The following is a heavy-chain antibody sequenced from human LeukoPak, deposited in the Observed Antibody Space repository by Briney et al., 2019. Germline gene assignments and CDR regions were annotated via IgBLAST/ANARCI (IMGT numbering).Heavy chain of an antibody. D-gene: IGHD2-15*01. CDR1: GYTFTTYP. Sequence: ASVKVSCKASGYTFTTYPINWVRQAPGQGLEWMGWIDTNTGSPTYAQGLTGRFVFALDTSVSTAFLQISSLKAEDTAVYYCARDWDIVVVVAATGRDYYYYYGMDVWGQGTTVTVSS. CDR2: IDTNTGSP. CDR3: ARDWDIVVVVAATGRDYYYYYGMDV. V-gene: IGHV7-4-1*02. J-gene: IGHJ6*02.